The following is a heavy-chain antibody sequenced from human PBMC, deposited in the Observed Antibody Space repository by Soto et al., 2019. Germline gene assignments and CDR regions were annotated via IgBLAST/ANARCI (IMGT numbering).Heavy chain of an antibody. CDR3: ARRRYYDYVWGSYRYPIYYGMDV. Sequence: GESLKISCKGSGYSFTSYWIGWVRQMPGKGLEWMGIIYPGDCDTRSSPSFPCQVTISAAKSISTAYLQWSSLKASDTAMYYCARRRYYDYVWGSYRYPIYYGMDVWGQGTTVTVSS. J-gene: IGHJ6*02. D-gene: IGHD3-16*02. CDR2: IYPGDCDT. CDR1: GYSFTSYW. V-gene: IGHV5-51*01.